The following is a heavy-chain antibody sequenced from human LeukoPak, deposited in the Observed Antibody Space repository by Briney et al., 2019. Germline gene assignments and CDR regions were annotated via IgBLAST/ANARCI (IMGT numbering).Heavy chain of an antibody. Sequence: GGSLRLSCAASGFTFSSYEMNWVRQAPGKGLEWVSYISSSGSTIYYADSVKGRFTISRDNAKNSLYLQMNSLRAEDTAVYYCARGGYNYYTFAYWGQGTLVTVSS. CDR1: GFTFSSYE. CDR2: ISSSGSTI. D-gene: IGHD5-24*01. V-gene: IGHV3-48*03. J-gene: IGHJ4*02. CDR3: ARGGYNYYTFAY.